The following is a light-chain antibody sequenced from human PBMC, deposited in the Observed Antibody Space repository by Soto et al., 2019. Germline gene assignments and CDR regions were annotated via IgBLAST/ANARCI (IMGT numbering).Light chain of an antibody. CDR3: QQYATSPFT. V-gene: IGKV3-20*01. CDR2: GSS. Sequence: IVLTQSPGTLSLSLGDRATLSCRASQSVNSTYLAWYQQKPGQAPRLLIYGSSTRTPGIPARFSGSGSGTDFTLAIASLLPEDFAVYYCQQYATSPFTFGQGNKLQI. CDR1: QSVNSTY. J-gene: IGKJ2*01.